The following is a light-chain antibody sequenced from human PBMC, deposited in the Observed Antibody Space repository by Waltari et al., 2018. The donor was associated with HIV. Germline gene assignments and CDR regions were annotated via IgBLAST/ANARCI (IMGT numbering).Light chain of an antibody. CDR2: EVS. CDR1: SSDVATYKL. Sequence: QSALTQPASVSGSPGQSITISCTRTSSDVATYKLVSWYQQHPGKAPTLMIYEVSKRPSVGFDRFSGSKAGDTASLTISGLQAEDEADYYCCSYVSNVIFGGGTKLTVL. CDR3: CSYVSNVI. V-gene: IGLV2-23*02. J-gene: IGLJ2*01.